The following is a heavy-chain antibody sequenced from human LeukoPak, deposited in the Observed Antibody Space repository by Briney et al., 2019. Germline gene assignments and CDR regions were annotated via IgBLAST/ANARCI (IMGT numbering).Heavy chain of an antibody. J-gene: IGHJ3*02. CDR3: TTPPLGDDHILFSMATILWVGAFDI. Sequence: GGSLRLSCAVSGFTFSNAWMSWVRQAPGKGLEWVGRIKSKTDGGTTDYAAPVKGRFTISRDDSKNTLYLQMNSLKTEDTAVYYCTTPPLGDDHILFSMATILWVGAFDIWGQGTMVTVSS. CDR1: GFTFSNAW. D-gene: IGHD5-24*01. V-gene: IGHV3-15*01. CDR2: IKSKTDGGTT.